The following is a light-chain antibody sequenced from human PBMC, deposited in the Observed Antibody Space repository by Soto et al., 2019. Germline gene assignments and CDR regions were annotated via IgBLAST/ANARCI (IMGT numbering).Light chain of an antibody. V-gene: IGKV1-39*01. J-gene: IGKJ4*01. Sequence: DIQMTQSPSSLSASIGDIITITCRASQSISTYLKWYQQKPGKAPKLLIYGASTLQNGVPSRFSSSRAATDYTLTISGLQPEDFATYYCQQSFITPPLTFGGGTKVEMK. CDR1: QSISTY. CDR2: GAS. CDR3: QQSFITPPLT.